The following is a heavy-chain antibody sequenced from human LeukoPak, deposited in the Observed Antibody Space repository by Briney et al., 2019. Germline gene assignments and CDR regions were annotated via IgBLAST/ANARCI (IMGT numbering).Heavy chain of an antibody. V-gene: IGHV5-51*01. CDR2: IYPGDSDT. J-gene: IGHJ6*02. CDR1: GYSFTSYW. D-gene: IGHD6-6*01. CDR3: ARTAAPSSSSLSYYYYGMDV. Sequence: GESLKISCKGSGYSFTSYWIGWVRQMPGKGLEWMGIIYPGDSDTRYSPSFQGQVTISADKSISTAYLQWSSLKASDTAMYYCARTAAPSSSSLSYYYYGMDVWAKGPRSPSP.